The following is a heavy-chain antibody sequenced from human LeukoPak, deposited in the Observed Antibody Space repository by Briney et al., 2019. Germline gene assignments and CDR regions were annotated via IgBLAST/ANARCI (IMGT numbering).Heavy chain of an antibody. CDR1: GFTFSSYA. CDR2: ISYDGSNK. J-gene: IGHJ4*02. CDR3: ARVALRGIAAAPADY. Sequence: PGRSLRLSCAASGFTFSSYAMHWVRQAPGKGLEWVAVISYDGSNKYYADSVKGRFTISRDNSKNTLYLQMNSLRAEDTAVYYCARVALRGIAAAPADYWGQGTLVNVSS. V-gene: IGHV3-30-3*01. D-gene: IGHD6-13*01.